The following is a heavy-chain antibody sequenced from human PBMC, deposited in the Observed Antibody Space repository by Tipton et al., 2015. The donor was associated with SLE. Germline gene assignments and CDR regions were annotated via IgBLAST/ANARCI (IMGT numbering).Heavy chain of an antibody. CDR2: IKSKTDGGTT. Sequence: SLRLSCAASGFTFSNAWMSWVRQAPGKGLEWVGRIKSKTDGGTTDYAAPVKGRFTISRDDSKNTLYLQMNSLKTEDTAVYYCTTEAGYSSGWYEVDYWGQGTLVTVSS. J-gene: IGHJ4*02. CDR3: TTEAGYSSGWYEVDY. D-gene: IGHD6-19*01. CDR1: GFTFSNAW. V-gene: IGHV3-15*01.